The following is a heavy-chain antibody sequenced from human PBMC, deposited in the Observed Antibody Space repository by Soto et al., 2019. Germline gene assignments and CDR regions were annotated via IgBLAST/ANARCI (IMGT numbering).Heavy chain of an antibody. Sequence: AEGSCKASGYTFTSYDINWVRQDTGQGLEWMGWMNPNSGNTGYAQKFQGRVTMTRNTSISTAYMELSSLRSEDTAVYYCARGTRSGWGYFDYLGQGTLVPVSS. D-gene: IGHD6-19*01. CDR2: MNPNSGNT. V-gene: IGHV1-8*01. J-gene: IGHJ4*02. CDR3: ARGTRSGWGYFDY. CDR1: GYTFTSYD.